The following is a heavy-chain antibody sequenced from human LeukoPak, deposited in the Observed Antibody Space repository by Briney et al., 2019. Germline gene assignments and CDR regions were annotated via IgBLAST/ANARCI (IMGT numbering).Heavy chain of an antibody. CDR3: AGRGPRFDY. CDR1: GGSFSGYY. D-gene: IGHD1-26*01. J-gene: IGHJ4*02. Sequence: PSETLSLTCAVYGGSFSGYYWSWIRQPPGKGLEWIGEINHSGSTNYNPSLKGRVTISVDTSKNQFSLKLSSVTAADTAVYYCAGRGPRFDYWGQGTLVTVSS. CDR2: INHSGST. V-gene: IGHV4-34*01.